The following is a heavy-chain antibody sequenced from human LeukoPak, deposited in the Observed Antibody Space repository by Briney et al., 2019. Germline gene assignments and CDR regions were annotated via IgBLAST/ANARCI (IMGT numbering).Heavy chain of an antibody. J-gene: IGHJ4*02. CDR2: ISSSSSYI. CDR1: GFTFSSYS. CDR3: ARANLKYGDFGY. D-gene: IGHD4-17*01. Sequence: GGSLRLSRAASGFTFSSYSMNWVRQAPGKGLEWVSSISSSSSYIYYADSVKGRFTISRDNAKNSLYLQMNSLRAEDTAVYYCARANLKYGDFGYWGQGTLVTVSS. V-gene: IGHV3-21*01.